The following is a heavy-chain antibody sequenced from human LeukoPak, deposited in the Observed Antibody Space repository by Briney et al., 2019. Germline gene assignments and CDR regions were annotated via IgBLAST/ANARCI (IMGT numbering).Heavy chain of an antibody. D-gene: IGHD6-13*01. V-gene: IGHV3-30-3*01. CDR3: ARGSRIAAAGTSFDY. Sequence: GGSLRLSCAASGFTFSSYAMHWVRQAPGKGLGWVAVISYDGSNKYYADSVKGRFTISRDNSKNTLYLQMNSLRAEDTAVYYCARGSRIAAAGTSFDYWGQGTLVTVSS. J-gene: IGHJ4*02. CDR2: ISYDGSNK. CDR1: GFTFSSYA.